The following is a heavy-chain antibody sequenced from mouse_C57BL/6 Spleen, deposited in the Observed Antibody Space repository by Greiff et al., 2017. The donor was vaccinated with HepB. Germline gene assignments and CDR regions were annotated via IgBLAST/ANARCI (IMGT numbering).Heavy chain of an antibody. CDR3: ARGSNCFDY. CDR2: ISYDGSN. D-gene: IGHD2-5*01. J-gene: IGHJ2*01. CDR1: GYSITSGYY. V-gene: IGHV3-6*01. Sequence: EVKLMESGPGLVKPSQSLSLTCSVTGYSITSGYYWNWIRQFPGNKLEWMGYISYDGSNNYNPSLKNRISITRDTSKNQFFLKLNSVTTEDTATYYCARGSNCFDYWGQGTTLTVSS.